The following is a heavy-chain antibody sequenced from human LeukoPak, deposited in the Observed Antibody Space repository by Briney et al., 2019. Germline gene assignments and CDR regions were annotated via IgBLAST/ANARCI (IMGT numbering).Heavy chain of an antibody. CDR3: ATYGSGSGTFFDS. V-gene: IGHV3-11*04. J-gene: IGHJ4*01. CDR2: ISHSGSTI. CDR1: GYMFSDYY. D-gene: IGHD3-10*01. Sequence: AGGSLRLSCAASGYMFSDYYMSWIRQAPEKGQEWLSYISHSGSTIYYADSVKGRFTVSRDNAKNSLYLQMNNLRAEDTARYYCATYGSGSGTFFDSWGQGTLVTVSS.